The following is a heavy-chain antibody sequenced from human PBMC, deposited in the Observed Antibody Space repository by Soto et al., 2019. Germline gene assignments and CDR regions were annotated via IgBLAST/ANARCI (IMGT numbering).Heavy chain of an antibody. CDR1: GGSISSGGYY. CDR2: IYYSGST. CDR3: ARSDYENHLTFDY. J-gene: IGHJ4*02. V-gene: IGHV4-31*03. D-gene: IGHD5-12*01. Sequence: SETLSLTCTVSGGSISSGGYYWSWIRQHPGKGLEWIGYIYYSGSTYYNPSLKSRVTISVDTSKNQFSLKLSSVTAADTAVYYCARSDYENHLTFDYWGQGTLVTVSS.